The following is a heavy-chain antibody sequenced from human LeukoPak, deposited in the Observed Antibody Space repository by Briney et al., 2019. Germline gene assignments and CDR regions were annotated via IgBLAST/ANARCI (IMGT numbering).Heavy chain of an antibody. CDR1: GGSFSGFY. J-gene: IGHJ4*02. Sequence: SETLSLTCAVYGGSFSGFYWNWIRQPPGKGLEWIGEIDHSGSTNYNPSLKSRVTISVDRANNQFSLKLSSVTAADTAVYYCARDLRGGFDYWGQGTLVTVSS. V-gene: IGHV4-34*01. CDR2: IDHSGST. CDR3: ARDLRGGFDY. D-gene: IGHD3-16*01.